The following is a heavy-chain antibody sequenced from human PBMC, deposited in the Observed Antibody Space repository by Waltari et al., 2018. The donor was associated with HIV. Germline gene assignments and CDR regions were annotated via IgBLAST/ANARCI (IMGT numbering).Heavy chain of an antibody. Sequence: EVQVVESGGGLVQPGGSLRLSCAASGFTFSSYEMNWVRQAPGKGLEWVSYISSSGSTIYFAVCVKGRFTMARDNAKNSLYLRMNSLRAEDTAVYYCARAFMIRGTGAFDIWGQGTMVTVSS. V-gene: IGHV3-48*03. CDR1: GFTFSSYE. CDR2: ISSSGSTI. CDR3: ARAFMIRGTGAFDI. D-gene: IGHD3-10*01. J-gene: IGHJ3*02.